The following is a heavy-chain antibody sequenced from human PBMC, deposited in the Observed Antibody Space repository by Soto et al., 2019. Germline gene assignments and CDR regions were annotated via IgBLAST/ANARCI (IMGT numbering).Heavy chain of an antibody. D-gene: IGHD4-17*01. CDR1: GGTFSSYA. V-gene: IGHV1-69*01. Sequence: QVQLVQSGAEVKKPGSSVKVSCKASGGTFSSYAISWVRQAPGQGLEWMGGIIPIFGTANYAQKFQGRVTITADESTSTADMGLSSPRSEDTAGYYCASPPATVTTSPNAFDIWGQGTMVTVSS. J-gene: IGHJ3*02. CDR2: IIPIFGTA. CDR3: ASPPATVTTSPNAFDI.